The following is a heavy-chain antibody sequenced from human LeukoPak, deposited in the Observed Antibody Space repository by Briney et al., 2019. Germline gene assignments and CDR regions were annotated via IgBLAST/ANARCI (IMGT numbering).Heavy chain of an antibody. CDR1: GFTFSSYA. Sequence: PGGSLRLSCAASGFTFSSYAMHWVRQAPGKGLEWVAVISYDGSNKYYADSVKGRFTISRDNSKNTLYLQMNSLRAEDTAVYYCARGDLRWYPDDAFDIWGQGTMVTVSS. D-gene: IGHD4-23*01. V-gene: IGHV3-30-3*01. J-gene: IGHJ3*02. CDR3: ARGDLRWYPDDAFDI. CDR2: ISYDGSNK.